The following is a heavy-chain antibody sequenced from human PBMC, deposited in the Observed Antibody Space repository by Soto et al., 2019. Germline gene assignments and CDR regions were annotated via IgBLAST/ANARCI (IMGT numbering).Heavy chain of an antibody. D-gene: IGHD6-19*01. CDR2: VYYTGST. CDR1: GGCISGSY. Sequence: PXETLSLTCSVSGGCISGSYWSWIRQSPGKGLEWLGYVYYTGSTNYSPSLRSRVSISVDTSKNEFSLRLSSVTAADTAVYFCARSVAVPGAHIDYWGQGTQVTVSS. V-gene: IGHV4-59*01. CDR3: ARSVAVPGAHIDY. J-gene: IGHJ4*02.